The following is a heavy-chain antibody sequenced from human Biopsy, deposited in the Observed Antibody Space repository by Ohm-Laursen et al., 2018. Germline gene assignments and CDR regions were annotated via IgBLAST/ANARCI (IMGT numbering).Heavy chain of an antibody. CDR3: ARTTLDYYDSNGYGADAFDI. Sequence: SVKVSCKASAYTLTDYYLHWVRQAPGQGLEWMGWINPDSGGTNYAQKFQGRFTMTRDTSTSTFYMELSSLRSEDTAIYYCARTTLDYYDSNGYGADAFDIWGQGTMVTVSS. D-gene: IGHD3-22*01. J-gene: IGHJ3*02. CDR2: INPDSGGT. V-gene: IGHV1-2*02. CDR1: AYTLTDYY.